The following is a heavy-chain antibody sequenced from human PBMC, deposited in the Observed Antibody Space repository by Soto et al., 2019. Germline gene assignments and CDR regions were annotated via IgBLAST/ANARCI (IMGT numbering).Heavy chain of an antibody. J-gene: IGHJ3*02. CDR2: ISAYNGNT. CDR1: GYTFINYY. CDR3: ARVVKRVVPAAMDAFDI. D-gene: IGHD2-2*01. Sequence: ASVKVSCKASGYTFINYYIHWVRQAPGQGLEWMGWISAYNGNTNYAQKLQGRVTMTTDTSTSTAYMELRSLRSDDTAVYYCARVVKRVVPAAMDAFDIWGQGTMVTVSS. V-gene: IGHV1-18*01.